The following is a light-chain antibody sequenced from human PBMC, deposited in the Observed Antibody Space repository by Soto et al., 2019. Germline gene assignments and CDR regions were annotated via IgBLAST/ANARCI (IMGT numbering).Light chain of an antibody. Sequence: VMTQSPGTLSLSPGEGGTLSCRASQSVNNNYLAWYQQKPGQAPRLLIYGASKRATGIPDRFSGSGSGTDFTLTISRLESEDVGVYYCHQYSNLPVTFGGGTKV. CDR1: QSVNNNY. CDR3: HQYSNLPVT. CDR2: GAS. V-gene: IGKV3-20*01. J-gene: IGKJ4*02.